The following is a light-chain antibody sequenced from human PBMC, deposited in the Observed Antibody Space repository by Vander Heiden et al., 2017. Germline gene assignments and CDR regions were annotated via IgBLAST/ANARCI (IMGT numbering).Light chain of an antibody. CDR3: STWDTSLSAVV. CDR1: SSNIGNNY. CDR2: DNN. Sequence: QSVLTQPPSASAAPGQKVTISCSGSSSNIGNNYVSWYQQYQGTPPKLRISDNNKRPSGTPDRFSGSKSGTSATLGITGLQTGDEADYYCSTWDTSLSAVVFGGGTKVNVL. V-gene: IGLV1-51*01. J-gene: IGLJ3*02.